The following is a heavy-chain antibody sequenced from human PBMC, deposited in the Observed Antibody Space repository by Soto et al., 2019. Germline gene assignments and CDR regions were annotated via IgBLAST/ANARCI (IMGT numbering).Heavy chain of an antibody. V-gene: IGHV2-5*02. Sequence: QITLKESGPPVVKPTETLTLTCTFSGFSLTTSGVGVGCVRQSPGKAPEWLALIYWDDDKRYSTSLNSRLIITKDTSKNQVVLTMANVDPADTATYYCAHRVLRTVFGLVTTTAIYFDFWGPGTPVVVSS. J-gene: IGHJ4*02. CDR2: IYWDDDK. D-gene: IGHD3-3*01. CDR1: GFSLTTSGVG. CDR3: AHRVLRTVFGLVTTTAIYFDF.